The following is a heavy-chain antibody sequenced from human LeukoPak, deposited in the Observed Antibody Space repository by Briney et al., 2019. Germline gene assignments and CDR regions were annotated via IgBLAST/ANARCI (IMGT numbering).Heavy chain of an antibody. CDR2: IVVGSGNT. Sequence: GASVKVSCKASGFTFTSSAVQWARQARGQRLEWIGWIVVGSGNTNYAQKFQERVTVTRDMSTSTAYMELSSLRSEDTAVYYCAAPRTPDAFDIWGQGTMVTVSS. CDR3: AAPRTPDAFDI. J-gene: IGHJ3*02. D-gene: IGHD1-14*01. V-gene: IGHV1-58*01. CDR1: GFTFTSSA.